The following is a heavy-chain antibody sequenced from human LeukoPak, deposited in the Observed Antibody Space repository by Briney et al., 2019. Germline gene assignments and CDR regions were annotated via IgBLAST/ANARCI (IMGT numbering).Heavy chain of an antibody. Sequence: ASVKVSCKASGHTFTGYYMHWVRQAPGQGLEWMGWINPNSGGTNYAQKFQGRVTMTRDTSISTAYMELSRLRSDDTAVYYCARVYYYDSSGYQNFFGYWGQGTLVTVSS. CDR3: ARVYYYDSSGYQNFFGY. CDR2: INPNSGGT. CDR1: GHTFTGYY. V-gene: IGHV1-2*02. J-gene: IGHJ4*02. D-gene: IGHD3-22*01.